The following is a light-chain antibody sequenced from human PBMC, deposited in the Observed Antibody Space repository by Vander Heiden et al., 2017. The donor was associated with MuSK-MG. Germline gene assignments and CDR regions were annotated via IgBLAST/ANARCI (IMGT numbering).Light chain of an antibody. CDR2: DVS. CDR1: SSDVGGYNY. J-gene: IGLJ3*02. V-gene: IGLV2-11*01. CDR3: CSYAGRYTRWV. Sequence: QSALTQPRSVSGSPGQSVPISCTGTSSDVGGYNYVSWYQQHPGKAPKLMIYDVSKRPSGVPDRFSGSKSANTASLTISGLQAEDEADYYCCSYAGRYTRWVFGGGTKLTVL.